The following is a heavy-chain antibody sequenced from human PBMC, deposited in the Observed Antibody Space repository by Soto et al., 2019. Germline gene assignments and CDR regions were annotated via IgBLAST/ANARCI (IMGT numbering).Heavy chain of an antibody. CDR3: AKDQRMDYYGSGSDS. V-gene: IGHV3-30*18. CDR2: ISYDGINK. Sequence: VESGGGVVQPGRSLKLSCAASGFTSGRYGMHWVRQAPGKALEWVAVISYDGINKYYAYSVKGRFTISRDNSRNILYLQMVNLRAEDTAVYYCAKDQRMDYYGSGSDSWGQGTLVTVSS. CDR1: GFTSGRYG. D-gene: IGHD3-10*01. J-gene: IGHJ4*02.